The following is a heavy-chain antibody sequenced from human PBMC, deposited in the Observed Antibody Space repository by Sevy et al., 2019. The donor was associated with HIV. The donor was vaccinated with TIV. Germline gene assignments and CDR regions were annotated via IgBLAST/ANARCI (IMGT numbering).Heavy chain of an antibody. CDR3: AGENAWGRGYS. J-gene: IGHJ4*02. CDR2: IYYNGHI. D-gene: IGHD1-26*01. V-gene: IGHV4-59*08. Sequence: SETLSLTCTVSGGSITSLYWNWIRQPPGKGLEWIANIYYNGHINYNPSLKSRATLSLGTSKNQFSLRLSSVTAADTAMYYCAGENAWGRGYSWGQGTLVTVSS. CDR1: GGSITSLY.